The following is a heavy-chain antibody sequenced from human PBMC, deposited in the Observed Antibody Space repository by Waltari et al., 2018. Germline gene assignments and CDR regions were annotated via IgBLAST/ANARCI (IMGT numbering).Heavy chain of an antibody. CDR2: INSDGSTT. J-gene: IGHJ4*02. D-gene: IGHD4-17*01. CDR3: VGSVTVASRTFDY. CDR1: GFTFSAYW. V-gene: IGHV3-74*01. Sequence: VQLVESGGGLVQPGGSLRLYCAASGFTFSAYWMHWVRQAPEEGLVWVSRINSDGSTTGYADSVRGRFTISRDNAKNTLYLQMNSLRVEDTAVYYCVGSVTVASRTFDYWGQGTLVTVS.